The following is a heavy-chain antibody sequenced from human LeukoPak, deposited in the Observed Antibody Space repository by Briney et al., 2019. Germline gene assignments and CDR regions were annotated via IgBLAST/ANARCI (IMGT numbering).Heavy chain of an antibody. J-gene: IGHJ4*02. CDR3: GKLASPGTMDS. CDR1: VSSYW. CDR2: ISGDGSER. D-gene: IGHD1-7*01. Sequence: PGGSLRLSCAASVSSYWMGWVRQAPSEGLEWVATISGDGSERYHVDSVKGRFTISRDNAKKSLYLHMNSLSAEDTAVYYCGKLASPGTMDSWGQGTLVTVSS. V-gene: IGHV3-7*01.